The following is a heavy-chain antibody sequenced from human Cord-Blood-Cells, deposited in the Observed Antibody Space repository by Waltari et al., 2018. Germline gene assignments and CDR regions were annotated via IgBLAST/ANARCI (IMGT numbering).Heavy chain of an antibody. CDR2: INPNSGGT. V-gene: IGHV1-2*02. CDR3: ARLACSSTSCYTGWFDP. CDR1: GYTFTGSY. D-gene: IGHD2-2*02. J-gene: IGHJ5*02. Sequence: QVQLVQSGAEVKKPGASVKVSCKASGYTFTGSYTHWVRPAPGQGLEWMGWINPNSGGTNYAQKFQGRVTMTSDTSISTAYMELSRLRSDDTAVYYCARLACSSTSCYTGWFDPWGQGTLVTVSS.